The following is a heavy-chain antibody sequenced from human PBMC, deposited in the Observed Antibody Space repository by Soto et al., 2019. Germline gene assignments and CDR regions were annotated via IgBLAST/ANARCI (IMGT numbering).Heavy chain of an antibody. CDR1: GFTFSSYG. CDR3: AKSAGFVY. CDR2: ISYDGSNK. V-gene: IGHV3-30*18. Sequence: GGSLRLSCAASGFTFSSYGMHWVRQAPGKGLEWVAVISYDGSNKYYADSVKGRFTISRDNSKNTLYLQMNSLRAEDTAVYYCAKSAGFVYWGPGTLVTVSS. J-gene: IGHJ4*02.